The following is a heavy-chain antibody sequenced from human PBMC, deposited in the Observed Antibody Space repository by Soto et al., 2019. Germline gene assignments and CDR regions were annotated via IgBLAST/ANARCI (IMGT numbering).Heavy chain of an antibody. D-gene: IGHD3-22*01. CDR2: INHSGST. Sequence: SETLSLTCAVYGGSFSCYYWSWIRQPPGKGLEWIGEINHSGSTNYNPSLKSRVTISVDTSKNQFSLKLSSVTAADTAVYYCARVPRYDSSGYNHNNGMDVWGQGTTVTVSS. CDR3: ARVPRYDSSGYNHNNGMDV. J-gene: IGHJ6*02. V-gene: IGHV4-34*01. CDR1: GGSFSCYY.